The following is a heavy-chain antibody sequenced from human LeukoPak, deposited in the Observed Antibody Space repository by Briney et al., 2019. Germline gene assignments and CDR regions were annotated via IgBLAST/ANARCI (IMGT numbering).Heavy chain of an antibody. D-gene: IGHD3-22*01. CDR1: GFTFSSYA. V-gene: IGHV3-33*06. CDR3: AKVGYYYDSTIDY. Sequence: GGSLRLSCAASGFTFSSYAMSWVRQAPGKGLEWVAVIWYGGSNKYYADSVKGRFTISRDNSKNTLYLQINSLRAEDTAVYYCAKVGYYYDSTIDYWGQGTLVTVSS. CDR2: IWYGGSNK. J-gene: IGHJ4*02.